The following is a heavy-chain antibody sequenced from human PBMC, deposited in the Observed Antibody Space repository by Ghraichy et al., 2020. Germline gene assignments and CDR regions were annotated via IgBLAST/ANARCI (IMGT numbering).Heavy chain of an antibody. CDR1: GGSITSGSYY. J-gene: IGHJ4*02. D-gene: IGHD2-21*02. CDR3: EREKPHCGGVCNDFDN. CDR2: INTSGST. V-gene: IGHV4-61*02. Sequence: SLNISCTVSGGSITSGSYYWSWIRQPAGKGLEWIGRINTSGSTYYNPSLKSRVTISVDTSKDQFSLRLSSVTAADTALYYCEREKPHCGGVCNDFDNWGQGTLVSVSS.